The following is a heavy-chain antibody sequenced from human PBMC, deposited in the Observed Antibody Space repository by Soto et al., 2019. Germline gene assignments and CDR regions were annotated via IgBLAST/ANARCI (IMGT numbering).Heavy chain of an antibody. CDR2: IFYTGTT. V-gene: IGHV4-39*02. Sequence: SETLSLTCSVSGGSISYNSYDWGWIRQPPGKGLEWIGGIFYTGTTYYSPSLRDRVTMSMDTSKNSFSVNLTSVTAADTAVYFCARLVVVAPVANVWGQGTLVTVSS. J-gene: IGHJ4*02. CDR3: ARLVVVAPVANV. D-gene: IGHD2-2*01. CDR1: GGSISYNSYD.